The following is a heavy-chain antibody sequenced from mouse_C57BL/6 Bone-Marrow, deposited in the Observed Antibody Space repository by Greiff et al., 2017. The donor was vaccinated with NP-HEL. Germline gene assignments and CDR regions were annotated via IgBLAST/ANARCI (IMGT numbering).Heavy chain of an antibody. CDR2: ISYDGSN. D-gene: IGHD3-2*02. J-gene: IGHJ2*01. CDR1: GYSITSGYY. Sequence: EVQLQQSGPGLVKPSQSLSLTCSVTGYSITSGYYWNWIRQFPGNKLEWMGYISYDGSNNYNPSLKNRISITRDTSKNQFFLKLNSVTTEDTATYYCARGGAQATSGNFDYWGQGTTLTVSS. V-gene: IGHV3-6*01. CDR3: ARGGAQATSGNFDY.